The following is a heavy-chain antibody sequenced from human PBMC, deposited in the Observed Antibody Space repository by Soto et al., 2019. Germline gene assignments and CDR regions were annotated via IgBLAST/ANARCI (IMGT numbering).Heavy chain of an antibody. CDR2: VHYSGTT. V-gene: IGHV4-59*01. CDR1: GGSISTYY. CDR3: AGGKIIGP. J-gene: IGHJ5*02. D-gene: IGHD3-3*01. Sequence: QVQLQESGPGRVKPSETLSLTCTVSGGSISTYYWTWIRQPPGKGLEWIGYVHYSGTTNYNPSLKSRVTMPVDTSKNQFSLKLRSVTAADTAVYYCAGGKIIGPWGQGTLVTVSS.